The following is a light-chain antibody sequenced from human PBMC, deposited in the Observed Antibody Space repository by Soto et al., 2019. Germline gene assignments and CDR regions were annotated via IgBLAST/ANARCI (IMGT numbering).Light chain of an antibody. Sequence: QSVLTQSSSASASLGSSVKLTCTLSSGHSSYIIAWHPQQPGKAPRYLMKLEGSGSYNKGSGVPDRFSGSSSGADRYLTIANLQFEDEADYYCETWDSNTRVFGTGTKVTVL. J-gene: IGLJ1*01. V-gene: IGLV4-60*02. CDR2: LEGSGSY. CDR3: ETWDSNTRV. CDR1: SGHSSYI.